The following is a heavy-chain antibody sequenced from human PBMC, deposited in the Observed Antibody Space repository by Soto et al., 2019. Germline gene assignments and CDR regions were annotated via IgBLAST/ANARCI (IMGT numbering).Heavy chain of an antibody. Sequence: EVQLLESGGGLVQPGGSLRLSCAASGFTFSTYAMSWVRPAPGKGLEWVSGISNSGCNTYYADSVKGRFTISRDNSKSTLYLQMNSLGAEDTAVYYCAKDPYYDSGSHPPDYWGQGTLVTVSS. V-gene: IGHV3-23*01. J-gene: IGHJ4*02. CDR2: ISNSGCNT. CDR3: AKDPYYDSGSHPPDY. CDR1: GFTFSTYA. D-gene: IGHD3-10*01.